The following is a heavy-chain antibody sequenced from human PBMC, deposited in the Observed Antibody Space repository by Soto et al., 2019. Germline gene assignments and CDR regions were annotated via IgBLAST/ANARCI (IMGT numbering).Heavy chain of an antibody. J-gene: IGHJ4*02. CDR2: IYHSGST. CDR3: TVLTLGY. V-gene: IGHV4-4*02. D-gene: IGHD3-16*01. CDR1: GGSISSSNW. Sequence: QVQLQESGPGLVKPSGTLSLTCAVSGGSISSSNWWSWVRQPPGKGLEGIGEIYHSGSTNYNPSLKSRVTMSVDKSKNPLSLKVNSVTAADTAVYYCTVLTLGYWGQGILVTVSS.